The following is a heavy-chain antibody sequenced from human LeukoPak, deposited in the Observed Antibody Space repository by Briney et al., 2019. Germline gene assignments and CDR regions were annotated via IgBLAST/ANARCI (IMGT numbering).Heavy chain of an antibody. CDR2: IKQDGSEK. CDR3: ARDSSSSWYDAFDI. J-gene: IGHJ3*02. V-gene: IGHV3-7*01. D-gene: IGHD6-13*01. Sequence: GGSLRLSCAASGFTFSNYWMSWVRQAPGKGLEWVANIKQDGSEKYYVDSVKGRFTISRDNAKNSLYLQMNSLRAEDTAVYYCARDSSSSWYDAFDIWGQGTMVTVSS. CDR1: GFTFSNYW.